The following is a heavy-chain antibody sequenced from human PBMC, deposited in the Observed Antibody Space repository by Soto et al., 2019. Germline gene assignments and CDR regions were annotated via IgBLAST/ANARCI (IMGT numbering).Heavy chain of an antibody. Sequence: ASVKVSCKASGYTFTSYDINWVRQATGQGLEWMGWMNPNSGNTGYAQKFQGRVTMTRNTSISTAYMELSSLRSEDTAVYYCAFAVGGVIPILGLFDYGGQGTLVTVSS. D-gene: IGHD3-16*02. J-gene: IGHJ4*02. CDR2: MNPNSGNT. CDR1: GYTFTSYD. V-gene: IGHV1-8*01. CDR3: AFAVGGVIPILGLFDY.